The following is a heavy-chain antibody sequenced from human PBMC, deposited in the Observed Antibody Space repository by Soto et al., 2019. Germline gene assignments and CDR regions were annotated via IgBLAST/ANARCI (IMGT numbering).Heavy chain of an antibody. CDR2: IIPILGIA. D-gene: IGHD2-15*01. V-gene: IGHV1-69*08. CDR3: AREQVILGTYGMDV. CDR1: GCTFSSYT. J-gene: IGHJ6*02. Sequence: QVQLVQSGAEVKKPGSSVKVSCKASGCTFSSYTISWVRQDPGQGLEWMGRIIPILGIADYAQNFQGRVTITADKSTSTAYMELSSLRSEDTAVYYCAREQVILGTYGMDVWGQGTTVTVSS.